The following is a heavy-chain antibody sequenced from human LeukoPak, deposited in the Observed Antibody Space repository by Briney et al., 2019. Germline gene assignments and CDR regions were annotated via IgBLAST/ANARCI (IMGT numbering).Heavy chain of an antibody. Sequence: GMSLRLSCAASGFTLSSYAIHWVRQAPGKGLEWVAVISSDGSNKYYADSVKGRFTISRDNSKNTLYLQMNSLRAEDTAVYYCARSLGYYDSSGTRGDYWGQGTLVTVSS. J-gene: IGHJ4*02. D-gene: IGHD3-22*01. CDR2: ISSDGSNK. CDR3: ARSLGYYDSSGTRGDY. CDR1: GFTLSSYA. V-gene: IGHV3-30-3*01.